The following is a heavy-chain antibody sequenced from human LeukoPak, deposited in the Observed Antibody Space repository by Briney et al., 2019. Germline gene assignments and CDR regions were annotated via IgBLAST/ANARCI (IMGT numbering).Heavy chain of an antibody. CDR2: ITPSGGSR. Sequence: ASVKVSCKASGYTFTSYYIHWVRQAPGQGLEWMGMITPSGGSRSYAQKFQGTVTLTRDTATSTVYMELRSLRAEDTAVYYCAELGITMIGGVWGKGTTVTISS. V-gene: IGHV1-46*01. J-gene: IGHJ6*04. CDR1: GYTFTSYY. D-gene: IGHD3-10*02. CDR3: AELGITMIGGV.